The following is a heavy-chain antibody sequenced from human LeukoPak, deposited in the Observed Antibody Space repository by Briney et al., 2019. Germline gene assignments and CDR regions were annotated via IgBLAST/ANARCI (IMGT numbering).Heavy chain of an antibody. Sequence: PGGSLRLSCAASGFTFSSYSMNWVRQAPGKGLEWVSSISSSSSYIYYADSVKGRFTISRDNAKNSLYLQMNSLRAEDTAVYYCAKWTSGSGWYVRGYMDVWGKGTTVTISS. J-gene: IGHJ6*03. CDR3: AKWTSGSGWYVRGYMDV. D-gene: IGHD6-19*01. V-gene: IGHV3-21*04. CDR1: GFTFSSYS. CDR2: ISSSSSYI.